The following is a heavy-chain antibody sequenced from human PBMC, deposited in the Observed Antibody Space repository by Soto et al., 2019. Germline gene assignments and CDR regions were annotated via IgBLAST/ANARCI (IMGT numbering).Heavy chain of an antibody. CDR1: GGAINSYY. CDR2: IYSSGST. CDR3: ARGQRFSDWFDP. J-gene: IGHJ5*02. D-gene: IGHD3-3*01. V-gene: IGHV4-4*07. Sequence: SGNPALTSTVSGGAINSYYWTWIRQPAGKGLEWIGRIYSSGSTKYNPSLQSRVTMSLDTSKNQFSLRLTSVTAADTAVYYCARGQRFSDWFDPWGQGT.